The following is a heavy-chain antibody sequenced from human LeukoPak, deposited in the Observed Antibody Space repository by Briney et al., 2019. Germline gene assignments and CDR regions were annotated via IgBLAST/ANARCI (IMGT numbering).Heavy chain of an antibody. CDR1: GFTFDDYG. V-gene: IGHV3-20*04. CDR2: INWNGGST. J-gene: IGHJ4*02. Sequence: AGGSLRLSCAASGFTFDDYGMSWVRHAPGKGLEWVSGINWNGGSTVYADSVKGRFTISRDNAKNSLYLQMNSLRAEDTALYYCARVAGEMATIVMDYWGQGTLVTVSS. D-gene: IGHD5-24*01. CDR3: ARVAGEMATIVMDY.